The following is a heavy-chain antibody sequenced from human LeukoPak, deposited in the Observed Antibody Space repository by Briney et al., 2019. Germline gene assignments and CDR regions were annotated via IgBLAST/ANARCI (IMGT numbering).Heavy chain of an antibody. D-gene: IGHD6-6*01. CDR1: GGSISSSSYY. J-gene: IGHJ4*02. Sequence: SETLSLTCTVSGGSISSSSYYWGWIRQPPGKGLEWIGSIYYSGSTYYNPSLKSRVTISVDTSKNQFSLKQSSVTAADTAVYYWARAKEYSPNFDYWGQGTLVTVSS. CDR2: IYYSGST. V-gene: IGHV4-39*07. CDR3: ARAKEYSPNFDY.